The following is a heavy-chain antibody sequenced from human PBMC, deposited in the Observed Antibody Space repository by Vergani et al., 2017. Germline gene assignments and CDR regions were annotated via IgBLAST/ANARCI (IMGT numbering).Heavy chain of an antibody. CDR2: INPSGGST. J-gene: IGHJ4*02. CDR1: GYTFTSYY. D-gene: IGHD3-22*01. CDR3: ARVGITMIVVAPLDY. Sequence: QVQLVQSGAEVKKPGASVKVSCKASGYTFTSYYMHWVRQAPGQGLEWMGIINPSGGSTSYAQKFQGRVTMTRDTSTSTVYMELSSLRSEDTAVYYCARVGITMIVVAPLDYWGQGTLVTVSS. V-gene: IGHV1-46*03.